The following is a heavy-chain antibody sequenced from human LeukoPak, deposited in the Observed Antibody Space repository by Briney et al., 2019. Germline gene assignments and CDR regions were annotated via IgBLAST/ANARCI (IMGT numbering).Heavy chain of an antibody. CDR3: ARGTEDYYDSSGQSLRFDM. J-gene: IGHJ3*02. D-gene: IGHD3-22*01. Sequence: ASVKVSCKASGYTFTGYYLHWVRQAPGQGLEWMGWINPNTGGTNSAQKFQGRVTMTRDTSISTAYMELSRLRSDDTAVYYCARGTEDYYDSSGQSLRFDMWGQGTMVTVSS. CDR2: INPNTGGT. V-gene: IGHV1-2*02. CDR1: GYTFTGYY.